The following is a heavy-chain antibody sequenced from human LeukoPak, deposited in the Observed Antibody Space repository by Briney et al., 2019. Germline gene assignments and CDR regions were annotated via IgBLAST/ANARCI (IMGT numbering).Heavy chain of an antibody. CDR2: ISWNSGSI. D-gene: IGHD3-22*01. CDR1: GFTFDDYA. Sequence: GGSLRLSCAASGFTFDDYAMHWVRQAPGKGLEWVSGISWNSGSIGYADSVKGRFTISRDNAKNSLYLQMNSLRAEDTGLYYCAKAPWPDYYDSSGYYSGPFFDYWGQGTLVTVSS. V-gene: IGHV3-9*01. J-gene: IGHJ4*02. CDR3: AKAPWPDYYDSSGYYSGPFFDY.